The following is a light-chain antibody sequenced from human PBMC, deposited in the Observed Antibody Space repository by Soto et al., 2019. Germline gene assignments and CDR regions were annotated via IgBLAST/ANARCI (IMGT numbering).Light chain of an antibody. CDR2: DVS. CDR1: QTLRSGY. J-gene: IGKJ1*01. CDR3: HQYGSSPRA. V-gene: IGKV3-20*01. Sequence: EIVLTQSPGTLSLSPGYRASLSCRASQTLRSGYLAWYQHKPGQAPRLLIYDVSSRTTGIPDRFGGSGSGTDFTLTISRLEPEDFAVYYCHQYGSSPRAFGQGTKVDIQ.